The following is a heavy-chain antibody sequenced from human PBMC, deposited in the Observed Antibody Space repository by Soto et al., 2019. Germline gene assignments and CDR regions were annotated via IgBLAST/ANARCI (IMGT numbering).Heavy chain of an antibody. D-gene: IGHD2-2*01. CDR3: ARDIFPRFQKSAAEYYYYGMDV. Sequence: PGGSLRLSCAASGFTFSSYGMHWVRQAPGKGLEWVAVIWYDGSNKYYADSVKGRFTISRDNSKNTLYLQMNSLRAEDTAVYYCARDIFPRFQKSAAEYYYYGMDVWGQGTTVTVSS. V-gene: IGHV3-33*01. J-gene: IGHJ6*02. CDR1: GFTFSSYG. CDR2: IWYDGSNK.